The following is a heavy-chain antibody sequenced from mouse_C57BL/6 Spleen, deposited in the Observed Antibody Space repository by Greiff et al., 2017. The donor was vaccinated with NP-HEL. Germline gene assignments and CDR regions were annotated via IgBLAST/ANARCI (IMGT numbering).Heavy chain of an antibody. J-gene: IGHJ4*01. CDR2: IYPGDGDT. CDR3: ARDSSGYYDYYAMDY. CDR1: GYAFSSSW. D-gene: IGHD3-2*02. V-gene: IGHV1-82*01. Sequence: QVQLQQSGPELVKPGASVKISCKASGYAFSSSWMNWVKQRPGKGLEWIGRIYPGDGDTNYNGKFKGKATLTADKSSSTAYMQLSSLTSEDSAVYFCARDSSGYYDYYAMDYWGQGTSVTVSS.